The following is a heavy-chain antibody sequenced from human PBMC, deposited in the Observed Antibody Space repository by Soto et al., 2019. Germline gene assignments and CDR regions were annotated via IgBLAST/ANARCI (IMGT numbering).Heavy chain of an antibody. D-gene: IGHD2-15*01. CDR2: IYWDDDK. CDR1: VFSLTTTRMG. J-gene: IGHJ4*02. CDR3: AHAGDFDLLSFDR. V-gene: IGHV2-5*02. Sequence: QITLKESGPPLVRPAQPLTLTCAFSVFSLTTTRMGVAWIRQPPGKALEWLALIYWDDDKRYSPSLKNRLTVSKDTSTNRVVLTITNISPDDTGTYFCAHAGDFDLLSFDRWGPGTLVTVSS.